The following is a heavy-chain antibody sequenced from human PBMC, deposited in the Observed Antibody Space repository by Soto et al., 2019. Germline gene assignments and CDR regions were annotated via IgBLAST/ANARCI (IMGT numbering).Heavy chain of an antibody. Sequence: EVQLVETGGGLIQPGGSLILSCAASGFTVSSKYMSWLRQAPGKGLEWVSIICSDGKTYYAGSVKGRFTISRDNSKNTLNLQMNSLRAEDTAVYFCARGRGNCVVTTCYLPFDSWGQGTLVTVSS. CDR1: GFTVSSKY. D-gene: IGHD2-2*01. V-gene: IGHV3-53*02. J-gene: IGHJ4*02. CDR3: ARGRGNCVVTTCYLPFDS. CDR2: ICSDGKT.